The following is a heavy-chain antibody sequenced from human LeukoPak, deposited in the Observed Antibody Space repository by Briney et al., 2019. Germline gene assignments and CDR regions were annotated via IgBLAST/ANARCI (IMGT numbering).Heavy chain of an antibody. CDR2: IYYSGST. CDR1: GGSISSSSYY. Sequence: SETLSLTCTVSGGSISSSSYYWGWIRQPPGKGLEWIGSIYYSGSTYYNPSLKSRVTISVDTSKNQFSLKLSSVTAADTAVYYCASIQKLGYCTGGSCKDAFDIWGQGTMVTVSS. CDR3: ASIQKLGYCTGGSCKDAFDI. D-gene: IGHD2-15*01. V-gene: IGHV4-39*07. J-gene: IGHJ3*02.